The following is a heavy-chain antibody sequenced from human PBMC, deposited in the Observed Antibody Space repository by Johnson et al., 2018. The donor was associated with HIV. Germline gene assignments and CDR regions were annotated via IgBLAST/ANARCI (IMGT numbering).Heavy chain of an antibody. CDR2: IKSKSYGGTI. Sequence: EVQLVESGGGLVKPGGSPKLSCEASGFTFSNVWMHWVRQAPGKGLEWVGRIKSKSYGGTIDYAAPVKGRFTISRDDSKNTLYLQMNSLRAGDSAVYYCARVGGSWMLDAFDIWGQGTVVTVSS. V-gene: IGHV3-15*01. CDR1: GFTFSNVW. CDR3: ARVGGSWMLDAFDI. J-gene: IGHJ3*02. D-gene: IGHD3-10*01.